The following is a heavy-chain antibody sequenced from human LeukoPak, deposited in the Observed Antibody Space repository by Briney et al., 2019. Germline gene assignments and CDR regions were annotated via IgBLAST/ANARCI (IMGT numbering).Heavy chain of an antibody. V-gene: IGHV4-59*01. D-gene: IGHD5-24*01. CDR3: ARMAPTYYFDY. CDR2: IYNSGST. CDR1: GGSISSYY. Sequence: SETLSLTCTISGGSISSYYWSWIRQPPGKGLEWIGYIYNSGSTNYNPSLKSRVTISVDTSKNQFSLKLSSVTAADTAVYYCARMAPTYYFDYWGQGTLVTVSS. J-gene: IGHJ4*02.